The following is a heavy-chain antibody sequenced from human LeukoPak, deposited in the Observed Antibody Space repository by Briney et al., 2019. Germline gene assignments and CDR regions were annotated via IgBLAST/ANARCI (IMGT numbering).Heavy chain of an antibody. CDR3: SREDRYGATNYLDY. J-gene: IGHJ4*02. D-gene: IGHD4/OR15-4a*01. CDR1: GFNFKTYS. Sequence: GGSLRLSCAASGFNFKTYSMHWVRQAPGKGLEWVAVITYDGSNKYYADSVKGRVTISRDNSKKTLYLQMDNVTREDTAVYYCSREDRYGATNYLDYWGQGTLVTVSS. CDR2: ITYDGSNK. V-gene: IGHV3-30*04.